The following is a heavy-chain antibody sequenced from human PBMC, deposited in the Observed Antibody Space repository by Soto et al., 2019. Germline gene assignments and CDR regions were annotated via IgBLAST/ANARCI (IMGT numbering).Heavy chain of an antibody. V-gene: IGHV5-51*01. J-gene: IGHJ6*02. CDR2: INPRDSDT. CDR3: ARRGYYYGMDV. Sequence: PKISCKGSGYSFSSYWIGWVRQMPGKGLEWMGVINPRDSDTRYSSSFQGQVTISADKSISTAYLQWSSLKASDTAMYYCARRGYYYGMDVWGQGTTVTVSS. CDR1: GYSFSSYW.